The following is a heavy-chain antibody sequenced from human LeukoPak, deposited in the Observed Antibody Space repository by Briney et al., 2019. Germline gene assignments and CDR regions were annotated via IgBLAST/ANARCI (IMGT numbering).Heavy chain of an antibody. V-gene: IGHV1-24*01. Sequence: ASVKVSCKVSGYTLTELSMHWVRQAPGKELEWMGGFDPEDGETIYAQKFQGRVTMTEDTSTDTAYMELSSLRSEDTAVYYCATEIINYDFWSLGYWGQGTLVTVSS. CDR2: FDPEDGET. D-gene: IGHD3-3*01. CDR3: ATEIINYDFWSLGY. CDR1: GYTLTELS. J-gene: IGHJ4*02.